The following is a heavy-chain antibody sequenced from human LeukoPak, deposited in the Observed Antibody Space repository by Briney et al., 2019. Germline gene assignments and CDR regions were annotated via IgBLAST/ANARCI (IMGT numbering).Heavy chain of an antibody. CDR3: ERQPTDDAFDI. CDR2: INHSGST. V-gene: IGHV4-34*01. D-gene: IGHD1-14*01. J-gene: IGHJ3*02. CDR1: GGSFSGYY. Sequence: PSETLSLTCAVYGGSFSGYYWSWIRQPPGKGLEWIGEINHSGSTNYNPSLKSRVTISVDTSKNQFSLKLSSVTAADKAVYYCERQPTDDAFDIWGQGPMVTVSS.